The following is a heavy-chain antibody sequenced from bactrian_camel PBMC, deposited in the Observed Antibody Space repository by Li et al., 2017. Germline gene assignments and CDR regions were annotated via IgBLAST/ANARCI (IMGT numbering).Heavy chain of an antibody. CDR1: RNIGRHYC. V-gene: IGHV3S53*01. CDR2: IHKDGTT. D-gene: IGHD3*01. Sequence: HVQLVESGGGSVHAGGSLRLSCVDRRNIGRHYCMGWYRQTPGNERDGLATIHKDGTTSYADSAKGRFTISVDNANNKLYLDMNDLKPEDTARYICAADDHPFFACY.